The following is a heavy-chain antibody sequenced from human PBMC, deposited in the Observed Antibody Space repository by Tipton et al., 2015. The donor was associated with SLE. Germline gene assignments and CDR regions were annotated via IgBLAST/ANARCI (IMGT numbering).Heavy chain of an antibody. CDR1: GYTFTSYA. V-gene: IGHV1-3*01. CDR3: ARDQTQYDSSGHPSCLFDY. Sequence: QSGAEVKKPGASVKVSCKASGYTFTSYAMHWVRQDPGQRLEWMGWINAGNGNTKYSQKFQGRVTITRDTSASTAYMELSSLRSEDTAVYYCARDQTQYDSSGHPSCLFDYWGQGTLVTVSS. D-gene: IGHD3-22*01. CDR2: INAGNGNT. J-gene: IGHJ4*02.